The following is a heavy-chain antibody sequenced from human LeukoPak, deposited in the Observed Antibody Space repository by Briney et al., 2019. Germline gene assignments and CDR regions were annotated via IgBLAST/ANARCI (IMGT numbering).Heavy chain of an antibody. Sequence: PSETLSLTCTVSGYSISSGYYWSWIRQPPGKGLEWIGYIYYSGSTNYNPSLKSRVTISVDTSKNQFSLKLSSVTAADTAVYYCARYHPEYYFDYWGQGTLVTVSS. V-gene: IGHV4-61*01. CDR1: GYSISSGYY. CDR3: ARYHPEYYFDY. D-gene: IGHD1-14*01. J-gene: IGHJ4*02. CDR2: IYYSGST.